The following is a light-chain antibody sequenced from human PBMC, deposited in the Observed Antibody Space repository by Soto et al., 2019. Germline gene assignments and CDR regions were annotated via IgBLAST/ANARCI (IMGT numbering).Light chain of an antibody. CDR2: GAS. CDR1: QSVSSSH. J-gene: IGKJ4*01. Sequence: MVLKQSPCTRSLKRMEIGTSSCRGSQSVSSSHLAWYQQKPGQAPRLLIYGASIRATGIPARFSGSGSGTEFTLSINSLQSEDFAVYYCQQYNKWPLTFGGGTKVDI. V-gene: IGKV3-15*01. CDR3: QQYNKWPLT.